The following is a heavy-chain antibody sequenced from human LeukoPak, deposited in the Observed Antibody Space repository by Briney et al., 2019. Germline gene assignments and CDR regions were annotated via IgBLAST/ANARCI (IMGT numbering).Heavy chain of an antibody. V-gene: IGHV1-46*01. D-gene: IGHD1-26*01. CDR3: ASAQTGYSSHEAFDI. CDR2: INPTSGST. CDR1: GYTFTSFY. Sequence: ASVKVSCKASGYTFTSFYMHWVRQAPGQELEWMGIINPTSGSTTYAQKFQGRVTMTRDTSTSTVNMELSSLRSEDTAVYYCASAQTGYSSHEAFDIWGQGTMVTVSS. J-gene: IGHJ3*02.